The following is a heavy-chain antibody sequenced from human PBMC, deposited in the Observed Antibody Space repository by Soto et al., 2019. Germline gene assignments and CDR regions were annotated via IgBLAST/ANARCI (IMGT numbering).Heavy chain of an antibody. J-gene: IGHJ4*02. D-gene: IGHD3-10*01. V-gene: IGHV1-18*01. CDR3: ARESGSGSYYPFDY. Sequence: ASVKVSCKASGYTFINYAINWVRQAPGQGLEWMGWISAYNGNTDYSQKFQGRVTMTTDTSTSTAYMELRSLRSDDTAVYYCARESGSGSYYPFDYWGQGTLVTVSS. CDR1: GYTFINYA. CDR2: ISAYNGNT.